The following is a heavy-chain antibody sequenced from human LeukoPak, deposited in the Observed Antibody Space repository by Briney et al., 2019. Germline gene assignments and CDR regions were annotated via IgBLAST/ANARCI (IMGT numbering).Heavy chain of an antibody. V-gene: IGHV3-11*04. Sequence: SGGSLRLSCAASGFTFSDYYMTCIRQAPGRGLECVSHISSSGSSKYYADSVKGRFTISRDNAKNSLYLQMSSLRAEDTAVYYRARAPGSYRFDYWGQGTLVTVSS. CDR2: ISSSGSSK. CDR3: ARAPGSYRFDY. D-gene: IGHD3-10*01. J-gene: IGHJ4*02. CDR1: GFTFSDYY.